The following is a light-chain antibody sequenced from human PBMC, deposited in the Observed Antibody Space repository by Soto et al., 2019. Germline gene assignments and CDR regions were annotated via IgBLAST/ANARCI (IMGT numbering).Light chain of an antibody. CDR1: QRVSSNY. CDR3: QDDGSSPFT. V-gene: IGKV3-20*01. J-gene: IGKJ5*01. CDR2: GSS. Sequence: DIVLTQSPGTLSLSPGERAPLSCRASQRVSSNYLAWYQQKPGQAHRLLIYGSSSRATGIPHRFSGSGCGTDFTLTISRPQPEYFAVYYCQDDGSSPFTFGKGTRLEIK.